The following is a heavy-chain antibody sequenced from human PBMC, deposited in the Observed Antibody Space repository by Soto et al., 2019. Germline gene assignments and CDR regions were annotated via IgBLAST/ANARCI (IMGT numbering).Heavy chain of an antibody. V-gene: IGHV1-18*04. CDR2: ISGSNGNT. Sequence: ASVKGSCKASGYTFTSYDMIWVRQAPGEGLEWMGWISGSNGNTNHAQKFQGRVTMTTDTSTSTAYMELRSLRSDDTAVYYCARDSSTWDYFDYWGQGTLVTVSS. CDR3: ARDSSTWDYFDY. D-gene: IGHD6-13*01. CDR1: GYTFTSYD. J-gene: IGHJ4*02.